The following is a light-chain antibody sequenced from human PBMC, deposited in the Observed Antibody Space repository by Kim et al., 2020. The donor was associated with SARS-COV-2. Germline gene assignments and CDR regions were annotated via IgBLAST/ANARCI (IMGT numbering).Light chain of an antibody. CDR1: QSVSSY. Sequence: LSPWERATLAGRASQSVSSYLAWYQQKPGQAPRLLIFDASNRATGIPARFSGSGSETDFTLTISSLEPEDFAVYYCQQRRSWPLTFGGGTKVDIK. CDR2: DAS. CDR3: QQRRSWPLT. J-gene: IGKJ4*01. V-gene: IGKV3-11*01.